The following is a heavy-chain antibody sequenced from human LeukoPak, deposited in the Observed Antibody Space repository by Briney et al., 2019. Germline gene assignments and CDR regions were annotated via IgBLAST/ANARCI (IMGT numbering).Heavy chain of an antibody. CDR1: GFTFDDYA. D-gene: IGHD3-10*01. V-gene: IGHV3-43*01. CDR3: TRDTDYGSATNYFDH. Sequence: PGGSLRLSCAASGFTFDDYAMNWVRQAPGKGLEWVSLISWEGDTTYYADSVRGRFTISRDNSKNFLYLHMNSLRTDDTAFYYCTRDTDYGSATNYFDHWGQGTLVSVSS. CDR2: ISWEGDTT. J-gene: IGHJ4*02.